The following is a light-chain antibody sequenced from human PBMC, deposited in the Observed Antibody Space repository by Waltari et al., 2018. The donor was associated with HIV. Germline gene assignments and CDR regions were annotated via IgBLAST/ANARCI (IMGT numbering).Light chain of an antibody. J-gene: IGLJ2*01. CDR2: GNN. CDR3: AAWDDNLNAL. V-gene: IGLV1-44*01. Sequence: QSVLRQPPSASGTPGQRVTISCSGGRYNIGSNRVSWYQQLPGMAPNLLSYGNNQRPSGVPVRFSGSKSGTSASLAISGLQSEDEADYYCAAWDDNLNALFGGGTKLTVL. CDR1: RYNIGSNR.